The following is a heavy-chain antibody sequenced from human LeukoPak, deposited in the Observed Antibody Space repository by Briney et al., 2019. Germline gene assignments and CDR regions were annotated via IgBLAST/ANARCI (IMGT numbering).Heavy chain of an antibody. Sequence: SETPSLTCAVYGGSFSGYYWSWIRQPPGKGLEWIGEINHSGSTNYDPSLKSRVTISVDTSKNQFSLKLSSVTAADTAVYYCARVSSVVGIAEAVDGGFDYWGQGTLVTVSS. J-gene: IGHJ4*02. D-gene: IGHD6-19*01. CDR3: ARVSSVVGIAEAVDGGFDY. CDR2: INHSGST. CDR1: GGSFSGYY. V-gene: IGHV4-34*01.